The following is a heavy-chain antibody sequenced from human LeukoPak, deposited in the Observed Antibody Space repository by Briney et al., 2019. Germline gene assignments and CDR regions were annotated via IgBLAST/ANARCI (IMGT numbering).Heavy chain of an antibody. CDR2: TNHSGST. J-gene: IGHJ4*02. Sequence: SETLSLTCAVYGGSFSGYYWSWIRQPPGKGLEWIGETNHSGSTNYNPSLKSRVTISVDTSKNQFSLKLSSVTAADTAVYYCASYNGSGSGYFDYWGQGTLVTVSS. CDR3: ASYNGSGSGYFDY. CDR1: GGSFSGYY. D-gene: IGHD3-10*01. V-gene: IGHV4-34*01.